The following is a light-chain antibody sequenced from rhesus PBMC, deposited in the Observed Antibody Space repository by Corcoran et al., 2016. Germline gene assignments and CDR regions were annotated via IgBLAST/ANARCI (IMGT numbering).Light chain of an antibody. CDR3: LQYSSSPFT. J-gene: IGKJ3*01. CDR2: KAS. CDR1: QSISSW. V-gene: IGKV1-22*01. Sequence: DIQMTQSPSSLSASVGDTVTITCRASQSISSWLDWYQQKPGKAPKLLIYKASSLQSGVPSKFSGNGSGTDFTLTISSLQPEDFATYYWLQYSSSPFTFGPGTKLDIK.